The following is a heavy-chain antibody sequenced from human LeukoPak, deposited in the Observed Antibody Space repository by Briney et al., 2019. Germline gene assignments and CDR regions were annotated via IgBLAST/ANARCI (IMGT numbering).Heavy chain of an antibody. CDR3: ARDPIWFGELLYGGNWFDP. D-gene: IGHD3-10*01. V-gene: IGHV3-30*04. J-gene: IGHJ5*02. CDR2: ISYDGSNK. CDR1: GFTFSSYA. Sequence: GGSLRLSCAASGFTFSSYAMHWIRQAPGKGLEWVAVISYDGSNKYYADSVKGRFTISRDNSKNTLYLQMNSLRAEDTAVYYCARDPIWFGELLYGGNWFDPWGQGTLVTVSS.